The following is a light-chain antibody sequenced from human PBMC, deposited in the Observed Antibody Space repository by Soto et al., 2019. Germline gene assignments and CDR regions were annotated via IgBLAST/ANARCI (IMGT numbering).Light chain of an antibody. J-gene: IGLJ2*01. Sequence: QLVLTQPPSASGSPGQSVTISCTGTSSDVGGYNYVSWYQQHPGKAPKLMIYEVNKRPSGVPDRFSGSKSGNTASLTVSGLQAEDEAYYYCSSYAGSTVVFGGGTKLTVL. CDR3: SSYAGSTVV. CDR1: SSDVGGYNY. V-gene: IGLV2-8*01. CDR2: EVN.